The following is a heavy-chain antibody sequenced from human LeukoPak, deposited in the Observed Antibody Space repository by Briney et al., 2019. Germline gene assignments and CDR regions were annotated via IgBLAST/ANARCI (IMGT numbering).Heavy chain of an antibody. CDR1: GFTFSNYY. CDR2: ISDGSTT. CDR3: ARGNDYGDYLDS. Sequence: GGSLRLSCAASGFTFSNYYMHWVRQAPGKGLVWVSRISDGSTTSYADAVKGRFTISRDNARNTLYLQMSSLRAEDTAVYYCARGNDYGDYLDSWGQGTLVTVSS. D-gene: IGHD4-17*01. V-gene: IGHV3-74*01. J-gene: IGHJ4*02.